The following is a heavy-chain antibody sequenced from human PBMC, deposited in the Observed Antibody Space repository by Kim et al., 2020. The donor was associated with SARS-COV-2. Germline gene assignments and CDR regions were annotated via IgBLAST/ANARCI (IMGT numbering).Heavy chain of an antibody. CDR2: IYYSGST. V-gene: IGHV4-31*03. Sequence: SETLSLTCTVSGGSISSGGYYWSWIRQHPGKGLEWIGYIYYSGSTYYNPSLKSRVTISVDTSKNQFSLKLSSVTTADTAVYYCARGPYDFWSGYYSGPDYWGQGTLVTVSS. D-gene: IGHD3-3*01. CDR3: ARGPYDFWSGYYSGPDY. J-gene: IGHJ4*02. CDR1: GGSISSGGYY.